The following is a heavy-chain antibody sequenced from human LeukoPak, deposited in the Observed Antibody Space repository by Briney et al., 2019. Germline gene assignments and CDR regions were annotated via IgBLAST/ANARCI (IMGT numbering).Heavy chain of an antibody. CDR2: IIPILGIA. J-gene: IGHJ3*02. D-gene: IGHD3-3*01. Sequence: SVKVSCKASGGTFSSYTISWVRQAPGQGLEWMGRIIPILGIANYAQKFQGRVTITADKSTSTAYMELSGLRSEDTAVYYCARELITIFGVVIILDAFDIWGQGTMVTVSS. CDR3: ARELITIFGVVIILDAFDI. CDR1: GGTFSSYT. V-gene: IGHV1-69*04.